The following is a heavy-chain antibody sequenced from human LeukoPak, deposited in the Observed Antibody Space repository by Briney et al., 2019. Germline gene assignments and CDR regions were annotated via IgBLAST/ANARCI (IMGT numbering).Heavy chain of an antibody. CDR3: ARGAVRGSVIDY. CDR1: GFTFSNAW. Sequence: GGSLRLSCAASGFTFSNAWMSWVRQAPGKGLEWVGRIKSKTDGGTTDYAAPAKGRFTISRDNSKNTLYLQMNSLRAEDTAVYYCARGAVRGSVIDYWGQGTLVTVSS. V-gene: IGHV3-15*01. J-gene: IGHJ4*02. D-gene: IGHD3-10*01. CDR2: IKSKTDGGTT.